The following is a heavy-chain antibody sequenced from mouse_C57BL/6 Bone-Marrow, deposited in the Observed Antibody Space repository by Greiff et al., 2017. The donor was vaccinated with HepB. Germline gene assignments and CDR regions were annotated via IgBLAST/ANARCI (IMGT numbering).Heavy chain of an antibody. CDR1: GYTFTDYY. J-gene: IGHJ4*01. Sequence: VQLKESGPVLVKPGASVKMSCKASGYTFTDYYMNWVKQSHGKSLEWIGVINPYNGGTSYNQKFKGKATLTVDKSSSTAYMELNSLTSEDSAVYYCASIVTTGYAMDYWGQGTSVTVSS. CDR3: ASIVTTGYAMDY. CDR2: INPYNGGT. V-gene: IGHV1-19*01. D-gene: IGHD2-5*01.